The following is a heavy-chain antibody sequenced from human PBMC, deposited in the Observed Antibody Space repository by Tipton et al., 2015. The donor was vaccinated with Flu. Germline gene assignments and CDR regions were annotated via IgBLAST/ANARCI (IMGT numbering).Heavy chain of an antibody. J-gene: IGHJ4*02. CDR2: IQDGVYT. CDR3: ARRLAV. V-gene: IGHV4-59*08. Sequence: TLSLTCTVSGGSISSHHWNWIRQPPGKGLEWIGDIQDGVYTSYNPSLKGRATISVETSRNRFSLNLTSVTATDTAVYYCARRLAVWGQGTLVIVSS. CDR1: GGSISSHH.